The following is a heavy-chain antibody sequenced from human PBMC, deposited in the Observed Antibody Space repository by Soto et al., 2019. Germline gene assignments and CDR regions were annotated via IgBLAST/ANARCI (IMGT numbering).Heavy chain of an antibody. J-gene: IGHJ3*02. CDR3: ARESGSGWYRDPFDI. V-gene: IGHV3-30-3*01. CDR2: ISYDESNK. D-gene: IGHD6-19*01. CDR1: GFTFSSYA. Sequence: QVQLVESGGGVVQPGRSLRLSCAASGFTFSSYAMHWVRQAPGKGLEWVAVISYDESNKYYADSVKGRFTISRDNSKNTLYLQMNSLRAEDTAVYYCARESGSGWYRDPFDIWGQGTMVTVSS.